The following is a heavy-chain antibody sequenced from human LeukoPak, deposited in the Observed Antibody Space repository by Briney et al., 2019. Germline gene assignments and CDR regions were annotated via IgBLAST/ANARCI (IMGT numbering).Heavy chain of an antibody. CDR2: IYTSGST. D-gene: IGHD2-2*01. J-gene: IGHJ1*01. CDR3: AREALNPLKVVVPAARKFGYFQH. CDR1: GGSISSGSYY. Sequence: PSQTLSLTCTVSGGSISSGSYYWSWIRQPAGKGLEWIGRIYTSGSTNYNPSLKSRVTISVDTSKNQFSLKLSSVTAADTAVYYCAREALNPLKVVVPAARKFGYFQHWGQGTLVTVSS. V-gene: IGHV4-61*02.